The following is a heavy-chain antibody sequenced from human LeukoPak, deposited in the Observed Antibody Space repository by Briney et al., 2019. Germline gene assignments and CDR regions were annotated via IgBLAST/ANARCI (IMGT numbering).Heavy chain of an antibody. J-gene: IGHJ6*03. CDR2: IFYSGST. D-gene: IGHD3-10*01. CDR1: GGSISSYY. Sequence: SETLSLTCTVSGGSISSYYWSWIRQPPGKGLEWIGYIFYSGSTSYNPSLKSRVTISVDTSKNQFSLKLSSVTAADTAVYYCARWSSSMVRGESNYYYMDVWGKGTTVTVSS. V-gene: IGHV4-59*12. CDR3: ARWSSSMVRGESNYYYMDV.